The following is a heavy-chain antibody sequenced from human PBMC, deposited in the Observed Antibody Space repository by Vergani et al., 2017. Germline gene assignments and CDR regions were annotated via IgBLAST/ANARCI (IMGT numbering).Heavy chain of an antibody. D-gene: IGHD3-22*01. Sequence: VQLQESGPGLVKPSGTLSLTCAVSVGSISSSNWWSWVRQPPGKGLEWVGRIKSKTDGGTTDYAAPVKGRFTISRDDSKNTLYLQMNSLKTEDTAVYYCVFYYHVVFFFDYWGQGTLVTVSS. J-gene: IGHJ4*02. V-gene: IGHV3-15*01. CDR2: IKSKTDGGTT. CDR3: VFYYHVVFFFDY. CDR1: VGSISSSNW.